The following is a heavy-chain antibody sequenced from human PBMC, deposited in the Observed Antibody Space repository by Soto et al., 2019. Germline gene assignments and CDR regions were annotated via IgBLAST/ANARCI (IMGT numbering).Heavy chain of an antibody. D-gene: IGHD2-15*01. Sequence: PGGSLRLSCAASGFTFSSYSMNWVRQAPGKGLEWVSYISSSSSTIYYADSVKGRFTISRDNAKNSLYLQMNSLRAEDTAVYYCARELVYCSGGSCSERSLAWGQGTLVTVSS. CDR3: ARELVYCSGGSCSERSLA. CDR2: ISSSSSTI. V-gene: IGHV3-48*01. CDR1: GFTFSSYS. J-gene: IGHJ5*02.